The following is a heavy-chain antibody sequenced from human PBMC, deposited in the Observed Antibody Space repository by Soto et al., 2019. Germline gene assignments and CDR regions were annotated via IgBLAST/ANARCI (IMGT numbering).Heavy chain of an antibody. J-gene: IGHJ6*02. CDR2: ISAYNGNT. CDR3: ARGYDFWSGYYTDPDYYYYYGMDV. Sequence: QVQLVQSGAEVKKPGASVKVSCKASGYTFTSYGISWVRQAPGQGLEWMGWISAYNGNTNYAQKLQGRVTMTTDTSTSTAYMELRSLRADVTAVYYCARGYDFWSGYYTDPDYYYYYGMDVWGQGTTVTVSS. D-gene: IGHD3-3*01. V-gene: IGHV1-18*04. CDR1: GYTFTSYG.